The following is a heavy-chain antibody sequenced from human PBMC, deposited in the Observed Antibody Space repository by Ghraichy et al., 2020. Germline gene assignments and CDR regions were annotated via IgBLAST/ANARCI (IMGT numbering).Heavy chain of an antibody. CDR3: AKDSGGSPN. Sequence: GGSLRLSCAASGFTFSSYAMSWVRQAPGKGLDWVSAITGGGGTTYYADSVKGRFTISRENSKNTLYLQMNSLSADDTAVYYCAKDSGGSPNWGQGTLVTVSS. CDR2: ITGGGGTT. V-gene: IGHV3-23*01. D-gene: IGHD3-16*01. J-gene: IGHJ4*02. CDR1: GFTFSSYA.